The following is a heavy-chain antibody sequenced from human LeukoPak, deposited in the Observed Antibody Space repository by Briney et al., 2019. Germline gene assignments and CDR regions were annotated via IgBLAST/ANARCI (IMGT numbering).Heavy chain of an antibody. D-gene: IGHD1-26*01. CDR3: AKGAYSGSYTNTDY. J-gene: IGHJ4*02. CDR2: IYYSGST. CDR1: GGSISSYY. Sequence: SETLSLTCTVSGGSISSYYWSWIRQPPGKGLEWIGYIYYSGSTNYNPSLKSRVTISVDTSKNQFSLKLSSVTAADTAVYYCAKGAYSGSYTNTDYWGQGTLVTVSS. V-gene: IGHV4-59*08.